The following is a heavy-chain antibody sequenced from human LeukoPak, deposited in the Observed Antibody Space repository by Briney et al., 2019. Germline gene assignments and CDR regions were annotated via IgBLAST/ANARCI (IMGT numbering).Heavy chain of an antibody. CDR2: INPSGDST. V-gene: IGHV1-46*01. D-gene: IGHD2-2*01. CDR3: ARHPSPQLHHFDY. J-gene: IGHJ4*02. Sequence: ASVKVSCKASGYTFTSYYMHWVRQAPGQGLEWMGIINPSGDSTSYEQRFQGRLTMTRDTSTNTVYRELSSLRSEDTAVYYCARHPSPQLHHFDYWGQGTLVTVSS. CDR1: GYTFTSYY.